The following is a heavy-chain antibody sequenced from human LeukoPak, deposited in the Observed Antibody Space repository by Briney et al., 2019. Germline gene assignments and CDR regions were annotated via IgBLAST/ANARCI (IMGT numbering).Heavy chain of an antibody. Sequence: ASVKVSCKASGYIFTTYFMHWLRQAPGQGPEWMGIINPRGGSTDYAQKFQGRVTMTRDMSTSTVYMELSSLRSEDTAVYYCARCEQHADYDAFDIWGQGTMVTVSS. CDR1: GYIFTTYF. CDR2: INPRGGST. D-gene: IGHD6-13*01. V-gene: IGHV1-46*03. CDR3: ARCEQHADYDAFDI. J-gene: IGHJ3*02.